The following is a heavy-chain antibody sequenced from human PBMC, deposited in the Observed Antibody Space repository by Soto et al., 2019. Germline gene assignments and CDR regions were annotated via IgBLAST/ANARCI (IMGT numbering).Heavy chain of an antibody. V-gene: IGHV3-21*01. D-gene: IGHD5-12*01. Sequence: GGSLRLSCAASGFTFSSYSMNWVRQAPGKGLEWVSSISSSSSYIYYADSVKGRFTISRDNAKNSLYLQMNSLRAEDTAVYYCARDREMATAFDYWGQGTLVTVSS. J-gene: IGHJ4*02. CDR2: ISSSSSYI. CDR3: ARDREMATAFDY. CDR1: GFTFSSYS.